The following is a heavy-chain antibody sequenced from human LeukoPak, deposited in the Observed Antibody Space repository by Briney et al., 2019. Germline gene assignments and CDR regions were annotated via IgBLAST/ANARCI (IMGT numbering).Heavy chain of an antibody. D-gene: IGHD1-26*01. Sequence: GGSLRLSCAASGFTFSSYAMSWARQAPGKGLEWVSAISGSGGSTYYADSVKGRFTISRDNSKNTLYLQMNSLRAEDTAVYYCAKDRWELLGGTFDYWGQGTLVTVSS. CDR1: GFTFSSYA. J-gene: IGHJ4*02. CDR3: AKDRWELLGGTFDY. CDR2: ISGSGGST. V-gene: IGHV3-23*01.